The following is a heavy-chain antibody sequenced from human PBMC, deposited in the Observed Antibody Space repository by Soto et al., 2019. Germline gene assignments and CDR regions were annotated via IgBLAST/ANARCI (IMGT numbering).Heavy chain of an antibody. V-gene: IGHV5-51*01. CDR2: IYPGDSDT. Sequence: LTISCTASGNSFTSYWIGWVPQMPGKGLEWMGIIYPGDSDTRYSPSFQGQVTISADKSISTAYLQWSSLKASDTAMYYCARPLRSSGWPFDIWGQGTMVTVSS. CDR3: ARPLRSSGWPFDI. J-gene: IGHJ3*02. D-gene: IGHD3-22*01. CDR1: GNSFTSYW.